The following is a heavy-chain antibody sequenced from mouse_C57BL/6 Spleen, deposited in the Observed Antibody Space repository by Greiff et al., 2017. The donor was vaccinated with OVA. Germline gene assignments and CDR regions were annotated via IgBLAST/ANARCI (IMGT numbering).Heavy chain of an antibody. CDR2: IHPNSGST. D-gene: IGHD1-1*02. J-gene: IGHJ4*01. V-gene: IGHV1-64*01. CDR3: ARYGYDAMDY. CDR1: GYTFTSYW. Sequence: QVQLQQPGAELVKPGASVKLSCKASGYTFTSYWMHWVKQRPGQGLEWIGMIHPNSGSTNYNEKFKSKATLTVDKSSSTAYMQLSSLACEDAAVYYCARYGYDAMDYWGQGTSVTVSS.